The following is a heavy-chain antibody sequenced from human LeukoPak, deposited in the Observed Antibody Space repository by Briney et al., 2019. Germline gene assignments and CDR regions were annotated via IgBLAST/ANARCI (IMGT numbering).Heavy chain of an antibody. CDR1: GFTFSSYA. Sequence: PGGSLRLSCAASGFTFSSYAMSWVRQAPGKGLEWVSAISGSGGSTYYADSVKGRFTISRDNSKNTLYLQMNSLRAEDTAVYCCAKVGKYGDYGDYWGQGTLVTVSS. V-gene: IGHV3-23*01. CDR3: AKVGKYGDYGDY. J-gene: IGHJ4*02. CDR2: ISGSGGST. D-gene: IGHD4-17*01.